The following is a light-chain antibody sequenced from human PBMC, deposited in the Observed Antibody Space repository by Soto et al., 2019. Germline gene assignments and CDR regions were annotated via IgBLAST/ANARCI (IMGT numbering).Light chain of an antibody. CDR3: SAYTSSRTLYV. CDR2: EVS. CDR1: SSDVGTYNY. V-gene: IGLV2-14*01. J-gene: IGLJ1*01. Sequence: QSALTQPASVSGSPGQSITISCTGSSSDVGTYNYVSWYQQHPGKAPKLMIYEVSNRPSGVSHRFSGSKSGNTASLTISGLQAEDEADYYCSAYTSSRTLYVFGSGTKVTVL.